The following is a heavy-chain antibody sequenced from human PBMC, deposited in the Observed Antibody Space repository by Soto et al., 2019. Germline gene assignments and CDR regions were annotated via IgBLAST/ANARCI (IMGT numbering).Heavy chain of an antibody. V-gene: IGHV5-51*01. Sequence: GESLKISCKGSGYSFTSYWIGWVRQMPGKGLEWMGIIYPGDSDTRYSPSFQGQVTISADKSITTAYLQWSSLKASDTAMYYCARNLDNWNPKDGYYYYYGMDVWGQGTTVTVSS. CDR3: ARNLDNWNPKDGYYYYYGMDV. D-gene: IGHD1-20*01. CDR2: IYPGDSDT. J-gene: IGHJ6*02. CDR1: GYSFTSYW.